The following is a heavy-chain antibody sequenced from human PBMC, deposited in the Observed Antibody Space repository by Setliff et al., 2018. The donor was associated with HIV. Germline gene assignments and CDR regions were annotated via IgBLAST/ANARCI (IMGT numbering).Heavy chain of an antibody. V-gene: IGHV1-69*13. CDR3: ARGPKKGVDILPPDS. D-gene: IGHD3-3*01. CDR2: IVPVFRTV. Sequence: SVKVSCKASGGSFYTYAFTWVRQAPGQGLEWVGGIVPVFRTVNYAQKLQGRVNITADESTSTSYMELNSLTSDDTAVYYCARGPKKGVDILPPDSWGQGTLVTVSS. J-gene: IGHJ5*02. CDR1: GGSFYTYA.